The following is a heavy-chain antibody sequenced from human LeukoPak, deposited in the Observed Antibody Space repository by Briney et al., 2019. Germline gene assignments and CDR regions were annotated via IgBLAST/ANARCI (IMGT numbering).Heavy chain of an antibody. CDR1: GFTFSSYG. D-gene: IGHD5-12*01. Sequence: GGSLRLSCAASGFTFSSYGMSWVRQAPGKGLEWVSAISGSGGSTYYADSVKGRFTISRDNSKNTLYLQMNSLRAEDTAVYYCARGREGYSYEFDYWGQGTLVTVSS. CDR3: ARGREGYSYEFDY. V-gene: IGHV3-23*01. J-gene: IGHJ4*02. CDR2: ISGSGGST.